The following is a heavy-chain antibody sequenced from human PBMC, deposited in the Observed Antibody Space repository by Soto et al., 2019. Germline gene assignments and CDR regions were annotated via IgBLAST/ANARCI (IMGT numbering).Heavy chain of an antibody. CDR2: INHSGST. CDR1: GGSFSGYY. J-gene: IGHJ6*03. D-gene: IGHD3-10*01. V-gene: IGHV4-34*01. CDR3: ARGATMVRGVIIPHYYYYYMGV. Sequence: SETLSLTCAVYGGSFSGYYWSWIRQPPGKGLEWIGEINHSGSTNYNPSLKSRVTISVDTSKNQFSLKLSSVTAADTAVYYCARGATMVRGVIIPHYYYYYMGVWGKGTTVTVSS.